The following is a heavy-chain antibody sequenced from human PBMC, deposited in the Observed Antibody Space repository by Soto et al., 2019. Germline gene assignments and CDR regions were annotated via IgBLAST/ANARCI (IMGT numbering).Heavy chain of an antibody. D-gene: IGHD3-10*01. CDR1: GFDVNVNL. Sequence: GGSLRHSCAASGFDVNVNLMNWVRQAPGKGLEWVSVINGGGSTDYADSVKGRFTISRDISRNALYLQLNSLRSEDTAVYYCVRENYYYGMDVWGQGTTVTVSS. V-gene: IGHV3-66*01. CDR3: VRENYYYGMDV. CDR2: INGGGST. J-gene: IGHJ6*02.